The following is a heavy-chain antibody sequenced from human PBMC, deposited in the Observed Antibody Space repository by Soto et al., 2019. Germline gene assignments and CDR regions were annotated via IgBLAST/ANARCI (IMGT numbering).Heavy chain of an antibody. CDR2: IYYSGST. CDR1: GGSISSGGYY. V-gene: IGHV4-31*03. D-gene: IGHD1-7*01. CDR3: ARVFFVNRAPQQTTPFHY. J-gene: IGHJ4*02. Sequence: SETLSLTCTVSGGSISSGGYYWSWIRQHPGKGLEWIGYIYYSGSTYYNPSLKSRVTISVDTSKNQFSLKLSSVTAADTAVYYCARVFFVNRAPQQTTPFHYSGQCTLVIVT.